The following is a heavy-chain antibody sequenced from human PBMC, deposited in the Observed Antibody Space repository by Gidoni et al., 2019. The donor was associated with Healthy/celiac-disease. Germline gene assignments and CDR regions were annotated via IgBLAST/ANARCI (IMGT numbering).Heavy chain of an antibody. Sequence: QVQLQQWGAGLLKPSETLSLTCAVYGGSFSGYYWSWIRQPPGKGLEWIGEINHSGSTNYNPSLKSRVTISVDTSKNQFSLKLSSVTAADTAVYYCARGQYYDFWSGYYANWGQGTLVTVSS. D-gene: IGHD3-3*01. CDR1: GGSFSGYY. CDR2: INHSGST. V-gene: IGHV4-34*01. CDR3: ARGQYYDFWSGYYAN. J-gene: IGHJ4*02.